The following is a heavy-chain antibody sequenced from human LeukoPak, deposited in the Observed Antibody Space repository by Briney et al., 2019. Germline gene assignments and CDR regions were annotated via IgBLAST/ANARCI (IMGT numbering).Heavy chain of an antibody. J-gene: IGHJ4*02. CDR2: INHSGST. V-gene: IGHV4-34*01. CDR1: GGSFSGYY. CDR3: ARVPGYYDSSGSTDN. D-gene: IGHD3-22*01. Sequence: SETLSLTCAVYGGSFSGYYWSWIRQPPGKGLEWIGGINHSGSTNYNPSLKSRVTISVDTSKNQFSLKLSSVTAADTAVYYCARVPGYYDSSGSTDNWGQGTLVTVSS.